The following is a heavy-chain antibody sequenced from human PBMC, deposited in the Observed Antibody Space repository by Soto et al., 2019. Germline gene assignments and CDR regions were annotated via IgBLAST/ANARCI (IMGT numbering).Heavy chain of an antibody. V-gene: IGHV4-39*01. Sequence: SETLSLTCTVSGGSISSSSYYWGWIRQPPGKGLEWIGSIYYSGSTYYNPSLKSRVTISVDTSKNQFSLKLSSVTAADTAVYYCARHLEYSSSWGKYGMDVWGQGTTVTVSS. CDR3: ARHLEYSSSWGKYGMDV. CDR1: GGSISSSSYY. D-gene: IGHD6-6*01. CDR2: IYYSGST. J-gene: IGHJ6*02.